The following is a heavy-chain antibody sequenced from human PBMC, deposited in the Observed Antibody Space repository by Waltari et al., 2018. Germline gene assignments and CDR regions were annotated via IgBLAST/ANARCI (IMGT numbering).Heavy chain of an antibody. CDR3: ARQDIVVVVAATPGAFDP. CDR2: IYHSGSP. J-gene: IGHJ5*02. CDR1: GYSISSGYY. V-gene: IGHV4-38-2*01. Sequence: QVQLQESGPGLVKPSETLSLTCAVSGYSISSGYYWGWIRQPPGKGLEWIGSIYHSGSPSYTPSLKSRVTIAVDPSKNQFSLKLSSVTAADTAVYYCARQDIVVVVAATPGAFDPWGQGTLVTVSS. D-gene: IGHD2-15*01.